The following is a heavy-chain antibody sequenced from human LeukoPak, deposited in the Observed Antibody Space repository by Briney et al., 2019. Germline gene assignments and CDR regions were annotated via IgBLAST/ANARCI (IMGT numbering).Heavy chain of an antibody. CDR2: ISGSGGST. J-gene: IGHJ4*02. D-gene: IGHD5-12*01. V-gene: IGHV3-23*01. Sequence: GGSLRLSCAASGFTFSSYAMSWVRQAPGKGLEWVSAISGSGGSTYYADSVEGRFTISRDNSKNALYLQMNSLRAEDTAVYYCAKDLVATIPKKKYFDYWGQGTMVTVSS. CDR3: AKDLVATIPKKKYFDY. CDR1: GFTFSSYA.